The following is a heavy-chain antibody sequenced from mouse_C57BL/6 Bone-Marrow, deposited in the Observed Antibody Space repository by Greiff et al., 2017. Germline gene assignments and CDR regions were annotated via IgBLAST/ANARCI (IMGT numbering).Heavy chain of an antibody. D-gene: IGHD3-2*02. CDR3: ARERTAQAFAY. Sequence: QVQLQQSGAELVRPGTSVKLSCKASGYTFTSYWMHWVKQRPGQGLEWIGVIDPSDSYTNYNQKFKGKATLTVDKSSSTAYMQLSSLTSEDAAVYYCARERTAQAFAYWGQGTLVTVSA. CDR1: GYTFTSYW. V-gene: IGHV1-59*01. CDR2: IDPSDSYT. J-gene: IGHJ3*01.